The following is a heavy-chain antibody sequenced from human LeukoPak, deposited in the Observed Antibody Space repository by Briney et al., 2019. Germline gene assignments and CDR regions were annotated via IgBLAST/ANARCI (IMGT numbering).Heavy chain of an antibody. J-gene: IGHJ4*02. CDR3: ARVDWRAGPFDY. V-gene: IGHV4-59*01. D-gene: IGHD6-19*01. CDR2: IYYSGST. Sequence: SETQAPCSTASGGSISSYYWSWIRQPPGKRLEWIGYIYYSGSTNYTPSLKSRVTISVDTSKNQFSLKPNSVTAADTAVYYCARVDWRAGPFDYWGQGTLVTVS. CDR1: GGSISSYY.